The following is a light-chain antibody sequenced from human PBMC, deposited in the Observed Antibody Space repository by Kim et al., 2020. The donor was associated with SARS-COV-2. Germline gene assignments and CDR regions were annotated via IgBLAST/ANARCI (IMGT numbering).Light chain of an antibody. CDR3: QSYDSSNWV. CDR1: SGSIASNY. J-gene: IGLJ3*02. V-gene: IGLV6-57*03. Sequence: GKTVTISCTRSSGSIASNYVQWYQQRPGSAPTTVIYEDNKRPSGVPDRFSGSIDSSSNSASLTISGLKTEDEADYYCQSYDSSNWVFGGGTKLTVL. CDR2: EDN.